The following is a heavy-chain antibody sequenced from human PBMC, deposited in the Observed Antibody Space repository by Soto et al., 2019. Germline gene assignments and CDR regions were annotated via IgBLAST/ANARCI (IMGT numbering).Heavy chain of an antibody. D-gene: IGHD5-18*01. CDR2: IIPIFGTA. V-gene: IGHV1-69*06. CDR1: GGTFSSYA. J-gene: IGHJ6*02. Sequence: SVKVSCKASGGTFSSYAISWVRQAPGQGLEWMGGIIPIFGTANYAQKFQGRVTITADKSTSTAYMELSSLRSEDTAVYYCARGRQLWSYYYYYGMDVWGQGTTVTVPS. CDR3: ARGRQLWSYYYYYGMDV.